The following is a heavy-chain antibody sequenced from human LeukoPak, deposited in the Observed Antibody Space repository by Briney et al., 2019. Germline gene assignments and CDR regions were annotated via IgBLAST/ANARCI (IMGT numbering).Heavy chain of an antibody. V-gene: IGHV4-4*07. Sequence: PSETLSLTCTVSGGSISSYFCSWISQPAGKGLEWIGRIDTSGSINYNPSLKSRVTMSVDRSKNQFSLKLSSVTAADTAVYYCARVGSLSRGRNWFDPWGQGTLVTVSS. J-gene: IGHJ5*02. CDR3: ARVGSLSRGRNWFDP. CDR1: GGSISSYF. D-gene: IGHD2-15*01. CDR2: IDTSGSI.